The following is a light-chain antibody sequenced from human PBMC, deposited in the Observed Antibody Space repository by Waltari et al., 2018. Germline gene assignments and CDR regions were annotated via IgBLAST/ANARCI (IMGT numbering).Light chain of an antibody. CDR1: SGHSTNV. CDR2: VNSDGSH. V-gene: IGLV4-69*01. CDR3: QTGGHGTWV. J-gene: IGLJ3*02. Sequence: QLVLTQSPSAAASLRASAKLTCTLSSGHSTNVIAWLQKRPEKGPRYLMKVNSDGSHNKGDEIPDRFSGSSSGAERYLTISSLQSEDEADYYCQTGGHGTWVFGGGTKLTVL.